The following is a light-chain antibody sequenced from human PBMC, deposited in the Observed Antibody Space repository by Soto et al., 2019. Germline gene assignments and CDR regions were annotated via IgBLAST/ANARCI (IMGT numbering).Light chain of an antibody. CDR2: GAS. CDR3: QQYNNWSPWT. V-gene: IGKV3-15*01. J-gene: IGKJ1*01. Sequence: IVITRSAGTLSVSTGERATLSCRASQSVSSNLAWYQQKPGQAPRLLIYGASTRATGIPARFSGSGSGTEFTLTISSRQSEDFAVYYCQQYNNWSPWTFGQGTKVDI. CDR1: QSVSSN.